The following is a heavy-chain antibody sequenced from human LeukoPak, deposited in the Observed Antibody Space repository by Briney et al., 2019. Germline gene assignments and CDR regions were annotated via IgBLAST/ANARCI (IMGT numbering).Heavy chain of an antibody. CDR3: ARGGKVGATFPDY. CDR1: GFTFSSYS. J-gene: IGHJ4*02. Sequence: GGSLRLSCAASGFTFSSYSMNWVRQAPGKGLEWVSSISSSSSYIYYADSVKGRFTISRDNAKNSLYLQMNSLRAEDTAVYYCARGGKVGATFPDYWGQGTLVTVSS. CDR2: ISSSSSYI. D-gene: IGHD1-26*01. V-gene: IGHV3-21*01.